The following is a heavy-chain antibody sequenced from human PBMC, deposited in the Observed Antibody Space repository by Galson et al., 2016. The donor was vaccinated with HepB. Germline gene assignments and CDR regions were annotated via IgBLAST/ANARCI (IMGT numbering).Heavy chain of an antibody. J-gene: IGHJ6*03. CDR3: AKNKATARVWGHYYYYMDV. V-gene: IGHV3-53*01. CDR1: GFTVSSNY. D-gene: IGHD3-16*01. Sequence: SLRLSCAASGFTVSSNYLSWVRQAPGKGLEWVSIVYSDGSTYYSDSVRGRFTISRDNSNNIVYLQMNSLRAEDTAVYFCAKNKATARVWGHYYYYMDVWGQGTTVTVS. CDR2: VYSDGST.